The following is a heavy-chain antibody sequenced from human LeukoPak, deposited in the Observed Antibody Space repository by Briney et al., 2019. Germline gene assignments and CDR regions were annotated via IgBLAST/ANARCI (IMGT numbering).Heavy chain of an antibody. D-gene: IGHD3-22*01. CDR3: ARVRRVSGIGSSGYPHDY. CDR1: GFTFSNYW. Sequence: GGSLRPSCAASGFTFSNYWMNWVRQAPGKGLEWVANIKPDGRETYYVDSVKGRFTISRDNAKSSLYLQMNSLRAEDTAVYYCARVRRVSGIGSSGYPHDYWGQGTLVTVSS. J-gene: IGHJ4*02. CDR2: IKPDGRET. V-gene: IGHV3-7*01.